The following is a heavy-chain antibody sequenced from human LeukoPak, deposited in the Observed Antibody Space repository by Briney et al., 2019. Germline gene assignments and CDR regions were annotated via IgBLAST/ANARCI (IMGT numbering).Heavy chain of an antibody. D-gene: IGHD6-19*01. Sequence: GGSLRLSCAASGFIFRNYAMRWVRQAPGKGLEWVSAISGGGGDRFYADSVKGRFTISRGNSKNTLYLQMSSLRVEDTAVYFCGKAEAGTYYFDYWGQGTLVTVSS. CDR2: ISGGGGDR. CDR3: GKAEAGTYYFDY. J-gene: IGHJ4*02. CDR1: GFIFRNYA. V-gene: IGHV3-23*01.